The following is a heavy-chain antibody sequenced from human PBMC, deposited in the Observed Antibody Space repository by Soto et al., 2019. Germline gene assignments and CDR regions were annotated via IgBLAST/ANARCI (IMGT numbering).Heavy chain of an antibody. CDR1: GFTFSSYA. J-gene: IGHJ4*02. CDR3: ARDPPPRGYYFDY. V-gene: IGHV3-30-3*01. CDR2: ISYDGSNK. Sequence: GGSLRLSCAASGFTFSSYAMHWVRQAPGKGLEWVAVISYDGSNKYYADSVKGRFTISRDNSKNTLYLQMNSLRAEDTAVYYCARDPPPRGYYFDYWGQGXLVTVYS.